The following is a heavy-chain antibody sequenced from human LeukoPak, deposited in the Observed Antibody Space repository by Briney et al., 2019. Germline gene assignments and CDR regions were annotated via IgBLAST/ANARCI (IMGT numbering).Heavy chain of an antibody. V-gene: IGHV3-30*02. CDR3: ANLNLGYCSSTSCSGPPWADY. CDR2: IRYDGSNK. Sequence: SGGSLRLSCAASGFTFSSYGMHWVRQAPGKGLEWVAFIRYDGSNKYYADSVKGRFTISRDNSKNTLYLQMNSLRAEDTAVYYCANLNLGYCSSTSCSGPPWADYWGQGTLVTVSS. J-gene: IGHJ4*02. D-gene: IGHD2-2*01. CDR1: GFTFSSYG.